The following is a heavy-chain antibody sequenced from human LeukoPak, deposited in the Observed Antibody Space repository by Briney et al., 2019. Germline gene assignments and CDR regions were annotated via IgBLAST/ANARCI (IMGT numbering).Heavy chain of an antibody. J-gene: IGHJ3*02. CDR2: SIPIFGTA. Sequence: GASVKVSCKASGGTFISYAISWVRQAPGQGLEWMGGSIPIFGTANYAQKFQGRVTITADESTSTAYMELSSLRSEDTAVYYCASGLLSSGWYPDAFDIWGQGTMVTVSS. CDR1: GGTFISYA. CDR3: ASGLLSSGWYPDAFDI. D-gene: IGHD6-19*01. V-gene: IGHV1-69*13.